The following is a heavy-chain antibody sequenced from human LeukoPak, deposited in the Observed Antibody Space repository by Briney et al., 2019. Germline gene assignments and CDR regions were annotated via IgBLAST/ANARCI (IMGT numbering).Heavy chain of an antibody. D-gene: IGHD4-17*01. V-gene: IGHV4-34*01. CDR2: INHSGST. J-gene: IGHJ4*02. Sequence: KSSETLSLTCAVYGGSFSGYYWSWIRQPPGKGLEWIGEINHSGSTNYNPSLKSRVTISVDTSKSQFSLKPSSVTAADTAVYYCARGYGDYVAYFDYWGQGTLVTVSS. CDR3: ARGYGDYVAYFDY. CDR1: GGSFSGYY.